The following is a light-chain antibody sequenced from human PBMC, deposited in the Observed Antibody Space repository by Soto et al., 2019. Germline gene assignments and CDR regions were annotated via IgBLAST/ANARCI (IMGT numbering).Light chain of an antibody. J-gene: IGKJ4*01. CDR2: HAS. CDR1: QTVGRND. CDR3: QQYASSPLT. Sequence: EIVLTQSPGTLSLSPGERATLSCRASQTVGRNDLAWYQQKPGQAPRLLIYHASNRANGIPDRFSGSGSGTDFTLTISRLEPEDFAMYYCQQYASSPLTFSGGAKVEI. V-gene: IGKV3-20*01.